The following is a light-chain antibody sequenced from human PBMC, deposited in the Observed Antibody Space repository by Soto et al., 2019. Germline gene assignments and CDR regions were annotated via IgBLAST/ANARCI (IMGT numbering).Light chain of an antibody. V-gene: IGKV1-27*01. J-gene: IGKJ1*01. Sequence: DIQMTQSPSSLSASVGDRVTITCRASQGISNYLAWYQQKPEKVPKLLIYVASTLHSGVPSRFSGSGSGTDFTLTISSLQPEDVATYYXQKYDSAPWTFGQGTKVEIK. CDR1: QGISNY. CDR3: QKYDSAPWT. CDR2: VAS.